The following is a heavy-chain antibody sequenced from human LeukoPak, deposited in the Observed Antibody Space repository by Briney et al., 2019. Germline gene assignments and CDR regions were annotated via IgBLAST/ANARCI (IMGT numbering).Heavy chain of an antibody. CDR2: IYGGGST. J-gene: IGHJ3*02. V-gene: IGHV3-53*01. Sequence: TGGSPTLSCAASGFTVSSNYMSWVRQAPGKGLEWVSVIYGGGSTYYADSVKGRFTISRDNSKNTLYLQMNSLRAEDTAVYYCARDVPVTTDAFDIWGQGTMVTVSS. CDR3: ARDVPVTTDAFDI. D-gene: IGHD3-22*01. CDR1: GFTVSSNY.